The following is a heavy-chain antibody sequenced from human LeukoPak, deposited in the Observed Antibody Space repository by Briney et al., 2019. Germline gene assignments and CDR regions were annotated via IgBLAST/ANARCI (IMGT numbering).Heavy chain of an antibody. CDR2: ISDSGSTI. V-gene: IGHV3-11*01. J-gene: IGHJ4*02. Sequence: GGSLRLSCAASGFTFSDYYMSWIRQAPGKGLEGVSYISDSGSTIYYADSVKGRFTISRDNAKNSLYLQMNSLSAEDTAVYYCARVPLGYCSGGSCYYFDYWGQGTLVTVSS. CDR1: GFTFSDYY. CDR3: ARVPLGYCSGGSCYYFDY. D-gene: IGHD2-15*01.